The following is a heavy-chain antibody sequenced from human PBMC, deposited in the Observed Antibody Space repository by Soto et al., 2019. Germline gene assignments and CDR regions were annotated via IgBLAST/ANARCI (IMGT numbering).Heavy chain of an antibody. CDR3: AKTLMYTTSPGVRFDS. Sequence: EVQLLESGGGLVQPGASLRLSCAASGFPFTSYAMSWVRQAPGKGLEWVSVISGSGDRTYFADSVKGRFTISSDSSKKTLYLQMNSLRPEDTAIYYCAKTLMYTTSPGVRFDSWGHGTLVTVSS. J-gene: IGHJ5*01. V-gene: IGHV3-23*01. CDR1: GFPFTSYA. CDR2: ISGSGDRT. D-gene: IGHD6-6*01.